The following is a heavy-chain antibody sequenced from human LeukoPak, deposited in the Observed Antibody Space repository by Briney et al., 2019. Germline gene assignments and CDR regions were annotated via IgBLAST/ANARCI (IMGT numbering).Heavy chain of an antibody. V-gene: IGHV4-39*07. D-gene: IGHD6-19*01. J-gene: IGHJ3*02. Sequence: SETLSLTCTVSGGSISSSSYYWGWIRQPPGKGLEWIGSIYYSGSTYYNPSLKSRVTISVDTSRNQFSLKLSSVTAADTAVYYCARGDSGGWFSAFDIWGQGTMVTVSS. CDR1: GGSISSSSYY. CDR2: IYYSGST. CDR3: ARGDSGGWFSAFDI.